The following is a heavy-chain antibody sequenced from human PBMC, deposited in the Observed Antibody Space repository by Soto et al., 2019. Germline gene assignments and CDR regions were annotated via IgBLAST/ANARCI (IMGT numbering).Heavy chain of an antibody. D-gene: IGHD1-1*01. CDR2: IIGLTGQT. CDR3: ARGKGMEENYYYYGLDI. CDR1: GYTFTTHG. J-gene: IGHJ6*02. V-gene: IGHV1-3*01. Sequence: VLVKVSCKASGYTFTTHGMHWVRQAPGQSLEWMWWIIGLTGQTIHSQRFQANVIITRDTSASTAYMELSSLRSEDTAVYYCARGKGMEENYYYYGLDIWGQGTTVTVSS.